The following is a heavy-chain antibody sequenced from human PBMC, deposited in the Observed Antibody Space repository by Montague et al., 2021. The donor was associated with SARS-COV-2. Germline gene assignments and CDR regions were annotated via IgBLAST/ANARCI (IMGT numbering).Heavy chain of an antibody. D-gene: IGHD4-17*01. CDR3: ARYGDYGSWFDP. V-gene: IGHV2-5*02. CDR1: GFSLHTIFSC. Sequence: VKPTQTLTLTCTFSGFSLHTIFSCVGWVRPPPGPALAWLALIYWDDDKRYSPSLKSRSTISPATTKNEVVLTVANMDPVDTATYYCARYGDYGSWFDPWGQGTLVTVSS. CDR2: IYWDDDK. J-gene: IGHJ5*02.